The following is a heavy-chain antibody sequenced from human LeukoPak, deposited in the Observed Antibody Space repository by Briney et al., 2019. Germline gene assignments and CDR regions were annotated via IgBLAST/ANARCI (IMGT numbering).Heavy chain of an antibody. D-gene: IGHD3-16*01. CDR2: IRRSGEST. J-gene: IGHJ4*02. CDR3: AKDYAVGSIDY. CDR1: GFTFSGFA. Sequence: GGSLRLSCAASGFTFSGFAMSWIRQAPGKGLEWVSSIRRSGESTFYADSVRGRFTISRDNSKNKVSMQMESLRAEDTALYYCAKDYAVGSIDYWGQGTLVTVSS. V-gene: IGHV3-23*01.